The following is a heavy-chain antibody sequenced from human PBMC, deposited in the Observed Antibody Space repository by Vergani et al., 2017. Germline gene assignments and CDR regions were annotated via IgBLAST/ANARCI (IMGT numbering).Heavy chain of an antibody. V-gene: IGHV1-69*01. J-gene: IGHJ4*02. CDR3: ARDGTMVRGVITQHFDY. Sequence: QVQPVQSGAEVKKPGSSVKVSCKASGGTFSSYAISWVRQAPGQGLEWMGGIIPIFGTANYAQKFQGRVTITADESTSTAYMELSSLRSDDTAVYYCARDGTMVRGVITQHFDYWGQGTLVTVSS. D-gene: IGHD3-10*01. CDR2: IIPIFGTA. CDR1: GGTFSSYA.